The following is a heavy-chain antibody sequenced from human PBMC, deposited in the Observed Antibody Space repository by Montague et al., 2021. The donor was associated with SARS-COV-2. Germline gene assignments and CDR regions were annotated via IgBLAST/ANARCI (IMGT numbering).Heavy chain of an antibody. Sequence: TLSLTCTVSGGSISSGGYYWSWIRQHPGKGLEWIGCIYYSGSTHYXXXLKSRVTISVDTSKNQFSLRLRSVTAADTAVYYCARDRRTITMVRGVTHWSDPWGQGTLVTVSS. CDR2: IYYSGST. J-gene: IGHJ5*02. D-gene: IGHD3-10*01. V-gene: IGHV4-31*03. CDR3: ARDRRTITMVRGVTHWSDP. CDR1: GGSISSGGYY.